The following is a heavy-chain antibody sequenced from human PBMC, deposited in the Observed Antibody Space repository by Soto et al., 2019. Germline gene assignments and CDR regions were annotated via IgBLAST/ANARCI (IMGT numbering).Heavy chain of an antibody. Sequence: EVQLVESGGDMVQPGRSLKLSCVGSGYSFEDYSMHWVRQAPGKGLEWVSGISWNGNFTGYADSVKGRFTISRDNAKNSLFLQMRSLRIEDTALYYCVGGSWFDWGQGTLVTVSS. D-gene: IGHD2-15*01. J-gene: IGHJ4*02. V-gene: IGHV3-9*01. CDR1: GYSFEDYS. CDR2: ISWNGNFT. CDR3: VGGSWFD.